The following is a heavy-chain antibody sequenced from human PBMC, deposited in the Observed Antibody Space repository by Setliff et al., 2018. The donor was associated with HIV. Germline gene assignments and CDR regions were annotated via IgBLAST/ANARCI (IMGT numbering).Heavy chain of an antibody. V-gene: IGHV1-69*13. D-gene: IGHD3-16*01. CDR3: AASTEMVTFGYSYYYMDV. J-gene: IGHJ6*03. CDR1: GGTFSSYS. Sequence: ASVKVSCKASGGTFSSYSVSWVRQAPGQGLEWMGGITPMFGTAKYAQKFQGRVTITADESTSTVYMEMSSLRSEDTAVYYCAASTEMVTFGYSYYYMDVWGKGTTVTVSS. CDR2: ITPMFGTA.